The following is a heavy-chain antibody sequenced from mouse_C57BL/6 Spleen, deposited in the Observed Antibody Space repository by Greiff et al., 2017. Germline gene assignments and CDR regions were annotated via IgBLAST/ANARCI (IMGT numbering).Heavy chain of an antibody. CDR3: AREWEEGRDY. J-gene: IGHJ2*01. Sequence: VQLQESGPELVKPWASVKISCKASGYAFSSSWMHWVKQRPGKGLEWIGRIYPGDGDTNYDGKFKGKATLNADNTSSTVYMQLSSLTSEDSAVXICAREWEEGRDYWGQGTTLTVSS. V-gene: IGHV1-82*01. CDR2: IYPGDGDT. D-gene: IGHD4-1*01. CDR1: GYAFSSSW.